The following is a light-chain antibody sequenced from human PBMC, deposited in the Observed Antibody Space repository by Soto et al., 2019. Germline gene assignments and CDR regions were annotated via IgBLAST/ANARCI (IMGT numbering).Light chain of an antibody. CDR3: QVWDSSTAVV. CDR1: NIGSKN. J-gene: IGLJ2*01. CDR2: RDS. Sequence: SYELTQPLSVSVALGQTARITCGGNNIGSKNVHWYQQKPGQAPVLVIYRDSNRHSGIPERFSGSNSGNTDTLTISRAQDGDEADYYCQVWDSSTAVVFGGGTKLTVL. V-gene: IGLV3-9*01.